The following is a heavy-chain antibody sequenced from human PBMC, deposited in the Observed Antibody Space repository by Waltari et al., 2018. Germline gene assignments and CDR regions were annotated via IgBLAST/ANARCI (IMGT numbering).Heavy chain of an antibody. CDR1: GFSLSTSGVG. Sequence: QITLKESGPTLVKPTQTLTLTCTFSGFSLSTSGVGVGWIRQPPGKALEWLALIYWNDAKRYSPSLKSSLSITKGTSKNQVFRTMTNRDPVDTATDYCAHSPGPPLVVYANWFDPWGQGTLVTVSS. CDR2: IYWNDAK. D-gene: IGHD2-8*02. V-gene: IGHV2-5*01. CDR3: AHSPGPPLVVYANWFDP. J-gene: IGHJ5*02.